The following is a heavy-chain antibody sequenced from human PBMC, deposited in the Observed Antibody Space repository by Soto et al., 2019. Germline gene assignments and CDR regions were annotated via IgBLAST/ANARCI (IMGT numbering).Heavy chain of an antibody. CDR2: MNPNSGNT. V-gene: IGHV1-8*01. CDR1: GYTFTSYD. Sequence: QVQLVQSGAEVKKPGASVKVSCKASGYTFTSYDINWVRQATGQGLEWMGWMNPNSGNTGYAQKFQGRVTMTRNTSISTAYMELSSLRSEDTAVHYCARGPEDIVLVPAAMRYYYYYGMDVWGQGTTVTVSS. D-gene: IGHD2-2*01. J-gene: IGHJ6*02. CDR3: ARGPEDIVLVPAAMRYYYYYGMDV.